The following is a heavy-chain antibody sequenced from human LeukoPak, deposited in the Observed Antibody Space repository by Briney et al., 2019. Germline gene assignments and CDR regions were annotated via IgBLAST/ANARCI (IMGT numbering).Heavy chain of an antibody. V-gene: IGHV3-23*01. CDR1: GFTFSSYA. CDR2: ISGSGGST. Sequence: QPGGSLRLSCAASGFTFSSYAMSWVRQAPGKGLEWVSAISGSGGSTYYADSVKGRFTISRDNSKNTLYLQMNSLRAEDTAVYYCAKDRGASITMVRGEDYWGQGTLVTVSS. CDR3: AKDRGASITMVRGEDY. J-gene: IGHJ4*02. D-gene: IGHD3-10*01.